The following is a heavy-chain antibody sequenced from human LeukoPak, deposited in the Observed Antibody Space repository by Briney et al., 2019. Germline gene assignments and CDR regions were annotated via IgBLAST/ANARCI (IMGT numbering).Heavy chain of an antibody. J-gene: IGHJ4*02. D-gene: IGHD3-22*01. CDR1: GFTFSSYA. CDR2: ISGSGGST. Sequence: GGSLRLSCAASGFTFSSYAMNWARQAPGQGLEWVSAISGSGGSTYYADSVKGRFTISRDNSKNTLYLQMNSLSAGDTAVYYCAKDVPYYYDSNVYYWGQGTLVTVSS. V-gene: IGHV3-23*01. CDR3: AKDVPYYYDSNVYY.